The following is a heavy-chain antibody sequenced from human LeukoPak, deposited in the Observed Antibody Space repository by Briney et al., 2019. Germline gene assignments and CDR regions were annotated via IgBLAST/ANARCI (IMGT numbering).Heavy chain of an antibody. V-gene: IGHV3-7*05. CDR2: IKDDGSEK. CDR3: VAAGGY. Sequence: GGSLRLSCAASGFTFSTYWMNWVRQAPGRGLEWVASIKDDGSEKNYVGSVKGRFTISRDNANKSLCLQMNSLRAEDTAVYYCVAAGGYWGQGALVTVSS. J-gene: IGHJ4*02. CDR1: GFTFSTYW. D-gene: IGHD6-13*01.